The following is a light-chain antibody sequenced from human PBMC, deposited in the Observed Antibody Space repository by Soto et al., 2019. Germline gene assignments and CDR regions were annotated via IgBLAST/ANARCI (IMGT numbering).Light chain of an antibody. J-gene: IGLJ1*01. CDR2: DVT. CDR3: AAWDDTSSFV. CDR1: SSDVGGYNS. Sequence: QSALTQPASVSGSPGQSITISCTGTSSDVGGYNSVSWYQQHPGKAPKLILYDVTDRPSGVSYRFSGSKSGNTASLTISGLQAADEADYYCAAWDDTSSFVFGTGTKDTVL. V-gene: IGLV2-14*01.